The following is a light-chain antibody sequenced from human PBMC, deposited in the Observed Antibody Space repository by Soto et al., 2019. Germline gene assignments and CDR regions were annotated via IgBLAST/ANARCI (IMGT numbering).Light chain of an antibody. V-gene: IGLV1-40*01. CDR3: SSYTSSSTWV. CDR1: SSNIGAGYD. CDR2: ADN. Sequence: QSVLTQTPSVSGAPGQKITMSCTGSSSNIGAGYDVHWYQQVPGAAPRLLIYADNNRPSGVSNRFSGSKSGNTASLTISGLQAEDEADYYCSSYTSSSTWVFGGGTKVTVL. J-gene: IGLJ3*02.